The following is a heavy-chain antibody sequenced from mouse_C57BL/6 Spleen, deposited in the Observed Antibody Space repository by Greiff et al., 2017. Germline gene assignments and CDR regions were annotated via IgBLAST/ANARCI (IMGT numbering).Heavy chain of an antibody. J-gene: IGHJ1*03. D-gene: IGHD2-2*01. CDR2: IYPGDGDT. Sequence: VQLQQSGPELVKPGASVKISCKASGYAFSSSWMNWVKQRPGKGLEWIGRIYPGDGDTNYNGKFKGKATLTADKSSSTAYMQLSSLTSEDSAVYFCARGWLRRGYFDVWGTGTTVTVSS. CDR3: ARGWLRRGYFDV. V-gene: IGHV1-82*01. CDR1: GYAFSSSW.